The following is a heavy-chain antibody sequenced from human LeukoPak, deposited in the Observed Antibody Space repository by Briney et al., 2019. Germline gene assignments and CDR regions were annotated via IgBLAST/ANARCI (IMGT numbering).Heavy chain of an antibody. D-gene: IGHD3-10*01. J-gene: IGHJ3*02. CDR2: IYHSGST. V-gene: IGHV4-4*02. CDR1: GGSGGSISSSNY. CDR3: ARVGPRRITMVRGVIGAFDI. Sequence: SETLSLTCAVSGGSGGSISSSNYWSWVRQPPGKGLEWIGEIYHSGSTNYNPSLKSRVTISVDTSKNQFSLKLSSVTAADTAVYYCARVGPRRITMVRGVIGAFDIWGQGTMVTVSS.